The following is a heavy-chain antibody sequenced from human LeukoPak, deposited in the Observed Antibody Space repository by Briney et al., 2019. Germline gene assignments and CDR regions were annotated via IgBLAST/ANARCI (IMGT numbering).Heavy chain of an antibody. Sequence: SETVSLTCAVSGGSISSSNWWSWVRQPPGKGLEWIGEIYHSGSTNYNPSLKSRVPISVDTSKNQFSLNLSSVTAADTAVYYCASSDYYDSSGYFTGDYWGQGTLVTVSS. CDR3: ASSDYYDSSGYFTGDY. J-gene: IGHJ4*02. D-gene: IGHD3-22*01. V-gene: IGHV4-4*02. CDR1: GGSISSSNW. CDR2: IYHSGST.